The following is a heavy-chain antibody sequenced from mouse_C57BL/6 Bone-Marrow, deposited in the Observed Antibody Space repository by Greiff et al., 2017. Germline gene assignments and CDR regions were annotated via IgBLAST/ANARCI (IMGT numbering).Heavy chain of an antibody. CDR2: IDPENGDT. V-gene: IGHV14-4*01. J-gene: IGHJ1*03. D-gene: IGHD1-1*01. Sequence: VQLQQSGAELVRPGASVKLSCTASGFNIKDDYMHWVKQRPEQGLEWIGWIDPENGDTEYASKFQGKATITADTSSNTAYLQLSSLTSEDTAVYYCTARYHCYGGGSFVWGTGTTVTVSS. CDR1: GFNIKDDY. CDR3: TARYHCYGGGSFV.